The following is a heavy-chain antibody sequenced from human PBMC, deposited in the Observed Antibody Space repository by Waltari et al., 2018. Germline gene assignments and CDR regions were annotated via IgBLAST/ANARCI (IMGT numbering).Heavy chain of an antibody. CDR2: IYYSGST. CDR1: GCSISSSRYY. Sequence: QLQLQESGPGLVKPSETLSLTCTVSGCSISSSRYYWGWIRQPPGKGLEWIGSIYYSGSTYYNPSLKSRVTISVDTSKNQFSLKLSSVTAADTAVYYCATNCGGDCYSDFGTFDIWGQGTMVTVSS. V-gene: IGHV4-39*07. CDR3: ATNCGGDCYSDFGTFDI. J-gene: IGHJ3*02. D-gene: IGHD2-21*01.